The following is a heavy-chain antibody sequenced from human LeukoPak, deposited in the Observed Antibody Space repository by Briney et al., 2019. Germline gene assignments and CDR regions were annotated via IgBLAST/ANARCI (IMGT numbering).Heavy chain of an antibody. V-gene: IGHV4-4*07. CDR3: AREGSDYVWGSYTY. J-gene: IGHJ4*02. Sequence: PSETLPLTCTVSGGSISSYYWSWIRQPAGKGLEWIGRIYTSGSTNYNPSLKSRVTISVDKSKNQFSLKLSSVTAADTAVYYCAREGSDYVWGSYTYWGKGTLVTVSS. CDR1: GGSISSYY. D-gene: IGHD3-16*01. CDR2: IYTSGST.